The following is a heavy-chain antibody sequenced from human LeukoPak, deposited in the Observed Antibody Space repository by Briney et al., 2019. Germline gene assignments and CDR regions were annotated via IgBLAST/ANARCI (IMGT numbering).Heavy chain of an antibody. V-gene: IGHV1-2*02. CDR3: ARGGGALRRGYSYGNWFDP. CDR1: GYTFTGYY. D-gene: IGHD5-18*01. CDR2: INPNSGGT. J-gene: IGHJ5*02. Sequence: ASVKVSCKASGYTFTGYYMHWVRQAPGQGLEWMGWINPNSGGTNYAQKFQGRVTMTRDTSISTAYMELSRLRSDDTAVYYCARGGGALRRGYSYGNWFDPWGQGTLVTVSS.